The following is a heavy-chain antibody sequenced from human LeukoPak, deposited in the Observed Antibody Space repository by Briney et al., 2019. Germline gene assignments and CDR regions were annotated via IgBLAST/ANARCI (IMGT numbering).Heavy chain of an antibody. Sequence: GGSLRLSCAASGFTFRNYWMGWVRQAPGKGLEWVSGINWNGGSTGYADSVKGRFTISRDNAKNSLYLQMNSLRAEDTALYYCARDCSSTSCYTFDYWGQGTLVTVSS. CDR2: INWNGGST. J-gene: IGHJ4*02. V-gene: IGHV3-20*04. D-gene: IGHD2-2*02. CDR3: ARDCSSTSCYTFDY. CDR1: GFTFRNYW.